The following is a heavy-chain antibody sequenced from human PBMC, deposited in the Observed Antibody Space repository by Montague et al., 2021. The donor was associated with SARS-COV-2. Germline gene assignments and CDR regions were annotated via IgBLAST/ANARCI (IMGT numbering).Heavy chain of an antibody. CDR1: GGSFSGYY. CDR3: ARWDPQTLTLIGLRGKSASDY. V-gene: IGHV4-34*01. J-gene: IGHJ4*02. D-gene: IGHD4-23*01. CDR2: INHSGTTNS. Sequence: SETLSLTCAVYGGSFSGYYWPWIRQSPGKGLEWIAEINHSGTTNSNFNPSLRSRVTISVGTSKSQFSLKLSSVTAADTGVYYCARWDPQTLTLIGLRGKSASDYWGQGTLVTVA.